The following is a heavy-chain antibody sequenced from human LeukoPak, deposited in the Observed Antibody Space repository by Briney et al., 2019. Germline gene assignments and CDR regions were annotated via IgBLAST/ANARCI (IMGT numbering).Heavy chain of an antibody. CDR3: ARGKRWLRSSLDQ. Sequence: PSETLSLTCTVYGDSFSGYYWSWLRQPPGKGLEWIGEINHSGSTNYNPSLKSRVTISVDTSKNQFSLELSPVTAADTAVYYCARGKRWLRSSLDQWGQGTLVTVSS. J-gene: IGHJ4*02. CDR2: INHSGST. D-gene: IGHD5-12*01. V-gene: IGHV4-34*01. CDR1: GDSFSGYY.